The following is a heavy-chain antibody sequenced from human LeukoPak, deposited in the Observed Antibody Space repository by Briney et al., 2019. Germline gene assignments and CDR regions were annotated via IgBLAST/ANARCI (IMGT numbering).Heavy chain of an antibody. V-gene: IGHV4-31*03. CDR1: GGSISSGGYY. CDR3: AREGGLRRGYRGPFDY. CDR2: IYYSGST. Sequence: PSQTLSLTCTVSGGSISSGGYYWSWIRQHPGKGLEWIGYIYYSGSTYYNPSLKSRVTISVDTSKNQFPLKLSSVTAADTAVYYCAREGGLRRGYRGPFDYWGQGTLVTVSS. J-gene: IGHJ4*02. D-gene: IGHD5-12*01.